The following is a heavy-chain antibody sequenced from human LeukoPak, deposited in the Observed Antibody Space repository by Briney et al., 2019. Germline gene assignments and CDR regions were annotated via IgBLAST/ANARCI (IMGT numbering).Heavy chain of an antibody. D-gene: IGHD4/OR15-4a*01. CDR3: ARLLTNDYGDPSYWYFDL. CDR2: IFYSGST. V-gene: IGHV4-39*01. Sequence: SETLSLTCTVSLGSISSSHYYWGWIRQPPGKGLEWIGSIFYSGSTYYNPSRKSRVTISVDTSKNQFSLKLSSVTAADTAMYYCARLLTNDYGDPSYWYFDLWGRGTLVTVSS. J-gene: IGHJ2*01. CDR1: LGSISSSHYY.